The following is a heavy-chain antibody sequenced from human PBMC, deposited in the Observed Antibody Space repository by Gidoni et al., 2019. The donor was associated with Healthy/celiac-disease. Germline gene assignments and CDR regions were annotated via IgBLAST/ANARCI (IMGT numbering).Heavy chain of an antibody. CDR2: IYYRGST. CDR3: ARDPGSGSGWQIAVMAFDY. Sequence: QLQLQESGPGLVKPSETLSLTCTVSGGSISSSSYYWGWIRQPPGKGLEWIGSIYYRGSTYYNPSLKSRVTISVDTSKNQFALKRSSVTAADTAVYYCARDPGSGSGWQIAVMAFDYWGQGTLVTVSS. J-gene: IGHJ4*02. D-gene: IGHD6-19*01. V-gene: IGHV4-39*07. CDR1: GGSISSSSYY.